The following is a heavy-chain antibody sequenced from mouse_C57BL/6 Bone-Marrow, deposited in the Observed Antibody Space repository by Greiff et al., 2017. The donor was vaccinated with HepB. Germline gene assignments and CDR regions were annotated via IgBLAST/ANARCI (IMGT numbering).Heavy chain of an antibody. Sequence: QVQLQQPGAELVMPGASVKLSCKASGYTFTSYWMHWVKQRPGQGLEWIGEIDPSDSYTNYNQKFKGKSTLTVDKSSSTAYMQLSSLTSEDSAVYYCARAYGNYPSYYCAMDYWGQGTSVTVSS. D-gene: IGHD2-10*02. CDR2: IDPSDSYT. J-gene: IGHJ4*01. V-gene: IGHV1-69*01. CDR3: ARAYGNYPSYYCAMDY. CDR1: GYTFTSYW.